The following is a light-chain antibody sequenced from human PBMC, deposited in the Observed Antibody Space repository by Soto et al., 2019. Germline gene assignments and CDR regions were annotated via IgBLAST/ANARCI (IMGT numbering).Light chain of an antibody. CDR3: QQYGSSPYT. CDR2: GAA. V-gene: IGKV3-20*01. J-gene: IGKJ2*01. CDR1: QSVSSRC. Sequence: ESVLTQSPGTLSLSPGERATLYCRASQSVSSRCLAWYQQKAGQAPRLLIYGAASRATGIPDRFSGSGSGTDFTLTISRLEPEDFAVYYCQQYGSSPYTFGQGTKVDIK.